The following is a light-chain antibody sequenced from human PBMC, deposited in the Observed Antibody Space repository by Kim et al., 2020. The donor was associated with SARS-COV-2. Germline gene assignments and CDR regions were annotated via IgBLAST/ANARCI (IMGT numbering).Light chain of an antibody. V-gene: IGLV2-14*03. J-gene: IGLJ1*01. CDR1: SSDVGGYNY. CDR2: DVS. Sequence: GHSITISCTETSSDVGGYNYVSCYQQHPGKAPKLIIYDVSNRPSGVSNRFSGSKSGNTASLTISGLQAEDEADYYCSSYTSSSTYVFGTGTKVTVL. CDR3: SSYTSSSTYV.